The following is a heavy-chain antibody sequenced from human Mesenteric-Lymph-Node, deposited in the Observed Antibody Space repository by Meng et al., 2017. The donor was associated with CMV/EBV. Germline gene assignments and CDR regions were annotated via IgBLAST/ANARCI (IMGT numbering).Heavy chain of an antibody. V-gene: IGHV3-30*02. CDR3: TRDRDDYADY. J-gene: IGHJ4*02. Sequence: GGSLRLSCAASGFTFSSYGMHWVRQAPGKGLEWVAFIRYDGSNKYYADSVKGRFTISRDNSKNTLYLQMNSLRAEDTAVYYCTRDRDDYADYWGQGTLVTVSS. D-gene: IGHD3-10*01. CDR1: GFTFSSYG. CDR2: IRYDGSNK.